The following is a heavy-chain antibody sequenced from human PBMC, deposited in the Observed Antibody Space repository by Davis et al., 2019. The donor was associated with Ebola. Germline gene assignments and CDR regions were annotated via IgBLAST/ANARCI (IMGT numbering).Heavy chain of an antibody. CDR3: VSGYCSITSCSPFDY. V-gene: IGHV4-31*03. J-gene: IGHJ4*02. Sequence: PSETLSLTCTVSGGSISSGGYYWSWIRQHPGKGLEWIGYIYYSGSTYYNPSLKSRVTISVDTSKNQFSLKLSSVTAADTAVYYCVSGYCSITSCSPFDYWGQGTLVTVSS. CDR1: GGSISSGGYY. CDR2: IYYSGST. D-gene: IGHD2-2*01.